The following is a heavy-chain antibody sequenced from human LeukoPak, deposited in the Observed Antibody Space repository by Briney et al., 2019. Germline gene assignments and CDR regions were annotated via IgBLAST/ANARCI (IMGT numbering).Heavy chain of an antibody. CDR2: IYTSGST. CDR1: GGSISSYY. D-gene: IGHD3-3*01. Sequence: SETLSLTCTVSGGSISSYYWSWIRQPAGKGLEWIGRIYTSGSTNYNPSLKSRVTISVDTSKNQFSLKLSSVTAADTAVYYCANSLRFLEWLPIHWGQGTLVTVSS. CDR3: ANSLRFLEWLPIH. J-gene: IGHJ4*02. V-gene: IGHV4-4*07.